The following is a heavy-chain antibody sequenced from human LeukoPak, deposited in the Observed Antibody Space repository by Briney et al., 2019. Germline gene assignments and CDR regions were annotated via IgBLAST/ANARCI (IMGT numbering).Heavy chain of an antibody. CDR3: ARLFGLYYMDV. V-gene: IGHV4-39*01. CDR2: IYYSGST. J-gene: IGHJ6*03. CDR1: GGSISSSSYY. Sequence: SETLSLTCTVSGGSISSSSYYWGWIRQPPGKGLEWIGSIYYSGSTYYNPSLKSRVTISVDTSKNQFSLKLSSVTAADTAVYYCARLFGLYYMDVWGKGTTVTISS. D-gene: IGHD3-10*01.